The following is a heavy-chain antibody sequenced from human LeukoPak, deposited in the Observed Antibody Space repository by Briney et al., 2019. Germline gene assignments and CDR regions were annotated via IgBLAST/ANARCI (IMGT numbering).Heavy chain of an antibody. CDR1: GYTFTNYY. Sequence: ASVKVSCKASGYTFTNYYIHWVRQAPGQGLECMGIINPSGGSTSYAQKFQGRVTMTRDMSTSTVYMELSSLRAEDTAVYYCAKGGYSEERGYYYMDVWGKGTTVTISS. CDR2: INPSGGST. V-gene: IGHV1-46*01. CDR3: AKGGYSEERGYYYMDV. J-gene: IGHJ6*03. D-gene: IGHD5-12*01.